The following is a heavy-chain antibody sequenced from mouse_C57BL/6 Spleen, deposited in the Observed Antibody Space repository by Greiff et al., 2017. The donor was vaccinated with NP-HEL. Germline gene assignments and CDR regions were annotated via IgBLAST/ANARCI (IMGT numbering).Heavy chain of an antibody. V-gene: IGHV1-55*01. CDR1: GYTFTSYW. Sequence: VQLQQSGAELVKPGASVKMSCKASGYTFTSYWITWVKQRPGQGLEWIGDIYPGSGSTNYNEKFKSKATLTVDTSSSTAYMQLSSLTSEDSAVYYCARCYYDYDGFAYWGQGTLVTVSA. J-gene: IGHJ3*01. CDR3: ARCYYDYDGFAY. CDR2: IYPGSGST. D-gene: IGHD2-4*01.